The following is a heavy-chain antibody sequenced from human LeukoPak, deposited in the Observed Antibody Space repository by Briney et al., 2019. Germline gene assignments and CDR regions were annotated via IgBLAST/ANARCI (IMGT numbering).Heavy chain of an antibody. D-gene: IGHD1-1*01. CDR2: IDTDGSST. CDR1: GFSFRSYW. CDR3: TRGGTTFDY. J-gene: IGHJ4*02. Sequence: GGSLRLSCAASGFSFRSYWMHLVRLPPGEGLVWVSRIDTDGSSTAYADSVKGRFTISRDNAKNTLYLQMYSLRAEDTAIYYCTRGGTTFDYWGQGTLVTASS. V-gene: IGHV3-74*01.